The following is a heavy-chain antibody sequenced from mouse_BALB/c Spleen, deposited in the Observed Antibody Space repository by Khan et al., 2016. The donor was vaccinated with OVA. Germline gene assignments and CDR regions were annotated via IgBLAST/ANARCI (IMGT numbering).Heavy chain of an antibody. D-gene: IGHD3-2*02. CDR1: GYAFTDYL. CDR2: INPGSGGT. CDR3: SRSGYGFGAY. V-gene: IGHV1-54*01. J-gene: IGHJ3*01. Sequence: QVQLQQSGAELVRPGTSVKVSCKASGYAFTDYLIEWLKQRPGQGLEWIGVINPGSGGTHYNEEFMDRATLTADNSSSTAYMQLSSLTSDDSAVYFCSRSGYGFGAYWGPGTLVTVSA.